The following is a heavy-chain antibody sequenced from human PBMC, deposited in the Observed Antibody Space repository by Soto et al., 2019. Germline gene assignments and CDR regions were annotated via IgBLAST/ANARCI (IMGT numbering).Heavy chain of an antibody. V-gene: IGHV1-24*01. CDR3: AKGERNSGTEKPHFQH. D-gene: IGHD1-26*01. CDR1: GYTLTELS. Sequence: GASVKVSCKVSGYTLTELSMHWVRQAPGKGLEWMGGFDPEDGETIYAQKFQGRVTMTEDTSTDTAYMELSSLRSEDTAVYYCAKGERNSGTEKPHFQHWGQGTLVTVSS. CDR2: FDPEDGET. J-gene: IGHJ1*01.